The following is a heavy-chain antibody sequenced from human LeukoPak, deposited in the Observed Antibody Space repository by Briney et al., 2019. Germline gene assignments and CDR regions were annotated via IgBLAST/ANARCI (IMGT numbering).Heavy chain of an antibody. CDR1: GGSISSSNW. D-gene: IGHD5-12*01. CDR3: ARVSLRGYQQGPDY. V-gene: IGHV4-61*01. J-gene: IGHJ4*02. Sequence: PSGTLSLTCAVSGGSISSSNWWSWIRQPPGKGLEWIGYIYYSGSTNYNPSLKGRVTISVDTSKNQFSLKLSSVTAADTAVYYCARVSLRGYQQGPDYWGQGTLVTVSS. CDR2: IYYSGST.